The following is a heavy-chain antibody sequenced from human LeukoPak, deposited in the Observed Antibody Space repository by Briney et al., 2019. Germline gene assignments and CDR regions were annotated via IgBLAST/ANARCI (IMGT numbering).Heavy chain of an antibody. J-gene: IGHJ4*02. CDR2: ISSSGSTI. CDR3: ARDNRGGYSYGSVDY. V-gene: IGHV3-11*04. Sequence: PGGSLRLSCAASGFTFSDYYMSWTRQAPGKGLEWVSYISSSGSTIYYADSVKGRFTISRDNAKNSLYLQMNSLRAEDTAVYYCARDNRGGYSYGSVDYWGQGTLVTVSS. CDR1: GFTFSDYY. D-gene: IGHD5-18*01.